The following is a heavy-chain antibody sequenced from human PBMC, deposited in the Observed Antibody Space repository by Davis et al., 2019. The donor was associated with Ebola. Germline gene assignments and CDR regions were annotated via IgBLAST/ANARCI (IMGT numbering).Heavy chain of an antibody. CDR2: INPNSGGT. J-gene: IGHJ4*02. CDR3: ARDGGRGSAAAGTCLDY. Sequence: ASVKVSCKASGYTFTNSGINWVRQAPGQGLEWMGRINPNSGGTNYAQKFQGRVTMTRDTSISTAYMELSSLRSEDTAVYYCARDGGRGSAAAGTCLDYWGQGTLVTVSS. V-gene: IGHV1-2*06. CDR1: GYTFTNSG. D-gene: IGHD6-13*01.